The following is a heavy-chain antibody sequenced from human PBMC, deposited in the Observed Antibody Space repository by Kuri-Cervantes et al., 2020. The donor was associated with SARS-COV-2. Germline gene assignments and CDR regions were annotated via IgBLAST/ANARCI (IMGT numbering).Heavy chain of an antibody. J-gene: IGHJ6*03. V-gene: IGHV1-69*13. CDR2: IIPVFGTT. Sequence: SVKVSCKASGGTFSNFAISWVRQAPGQGLEWMGGIIPVFGTTNNAQKLQGRVTISADEARSTVYMELSSLTFEDTAIYYCAQTIPARRRSPGDFYLYYMDVWGKGTSVTVSS. CDR3: AQTIPARRRSPGDFYLYYMDV. CDR1: GGTFSNFA. D-gene: IGHD6-6*01.